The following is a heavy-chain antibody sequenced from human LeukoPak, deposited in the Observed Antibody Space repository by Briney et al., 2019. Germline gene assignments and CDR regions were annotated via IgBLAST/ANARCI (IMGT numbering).Heavy chain of an antibody. Sequence: SVKVSCKASGGTFSSYAISWVRQAPGQGLEWMGRIIPILGIANYAQKFQGRVTITADKSTSTAYMELSSLRSEGTAVYYCARDRDPMAIYYYGMDVWGQGTTVTVSS. J-gene: IGHJ6*02. V-gene: IGHV1-69*04. D-gene: IGHD5-24*01. CDR3: ARDRDPMAIYYYGMDV. CDR1: GGTFSSYA. CDR2: IIPILGIA.